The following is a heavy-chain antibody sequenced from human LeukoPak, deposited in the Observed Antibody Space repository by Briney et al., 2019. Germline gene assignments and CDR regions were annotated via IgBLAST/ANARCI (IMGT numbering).Heavy chain of an antibody. CDR2: IYYSGGT. V-gene: IGHV4-31*03. J-gene: IGHJ5*02. Sequence: SQTLSLTCTVSGGSISSGGFYWSWLRQHPGKGLEWMGYIYYSGGTDYNPSLKSRVTISVDTSKNQFSLKLSSVTAADTAVYCCARDRYVHWFDPWGQGTLVTVSS. CDR1: GGSISSGGFY. D-gene: IGHD3-16*01. CDR3: ARDRYVHWFDP.